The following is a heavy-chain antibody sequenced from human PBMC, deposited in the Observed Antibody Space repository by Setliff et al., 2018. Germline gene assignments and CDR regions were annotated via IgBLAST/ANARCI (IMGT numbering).Heavy chain of an antibody. CDR3: ARALYPSSCIGHNWFYP. CDR2: IYPDDSDT. V-gene: IGHV5-51*01. J-gene: IGHJ5*02. CDR1: GYSFSSDG. Sequence: GESLKISCKGSGYSFSSDGIVWVLKVPGKGLEWMGMIYPDDSDTKYHPSFQGQVTISADKSISTAYLQWSSLKASETAMYYCARALYPSSCIGHNWFYPWGQGNMVTVSS. D-gene: IGHD2-2*01.